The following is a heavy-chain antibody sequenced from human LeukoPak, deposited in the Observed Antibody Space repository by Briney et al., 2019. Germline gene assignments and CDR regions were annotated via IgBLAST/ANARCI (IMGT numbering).Heavy chain of an antibody. D-gene: IGHD2-15*01. CDR2: IKQDGSEK. V-gene: IGHV3-7*01. CDR3: VADSGGSRY. J-gene: IGHJ4*02. Sequence: GGSLRLSCVASGFTFSTSVMTWVRQAPGKGLEWVANIKQDGSEKYYVDSVKGRFTISRDNAKNSLYLQMNSLRAEDTAVYYCVADSGGSRYWGQGTLVTVSS. CDR1: GFTFSTSV.